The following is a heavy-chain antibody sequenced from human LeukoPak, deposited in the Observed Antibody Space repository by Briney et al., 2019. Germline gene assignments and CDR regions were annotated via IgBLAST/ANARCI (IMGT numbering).Heavy chain of an antibody. CDR3: ASGGDYAEGIYFDY. Sequence: GGSLRLSCAASGFTFSSYGMHWVRQAPGKGLEWGAVISYDGSNKYYADSVKGRFTISRDNSKNALYLQMNSLRAEDTAVYYCASGGDYAEGIYFDYWGQGTLVTVSS. CDR1: GFTFSSYG. J-gene: IGHJ4*02. D-gene: IGHD4-17*01. CDR2: ISYDGSNK. V-gene: IGHV3-30*03.